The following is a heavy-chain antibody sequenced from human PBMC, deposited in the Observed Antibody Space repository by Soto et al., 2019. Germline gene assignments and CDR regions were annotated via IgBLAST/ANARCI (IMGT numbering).Heavy chain of an antibody. Sequence: GGSLRLSCAASGFTFSSYEMNWVRQAPGKGLEWVSYISSSGSTIYYADSVKGRFTSSRDNAKNSLYLQMNSLRAEDTAVYYCARDDYDSSGYPYYGMDVWGQGTTVTVSS. D-gene: IGHD3-22*01. CDR1: GFTFSSYE. CDR3: ARDDYDSSGYPYYGMDV. J-gene: IGHJ6*02. V-gene: IGHV3-48*03. CDR2: ISSSGSTI.